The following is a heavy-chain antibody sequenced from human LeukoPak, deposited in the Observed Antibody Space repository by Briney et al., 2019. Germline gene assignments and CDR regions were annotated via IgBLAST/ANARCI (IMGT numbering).Heavy chain of an antibody. CDR3: ARTGSASSRNPRGNWFDP. J-gene: IGHJ5*02. D-gene: IGHD1-14*01. Sequence: SETLSLTCAVYGGSFSGYYWSWIRQPPGKGLEWIGEINHSGSTNYNPSLKSRVTISVDTSKNQFSLKLSSVTAADTAVYYCARTGSASSRNPRGNWFDPWGQGTLVTVSS. V-gene: IGHV4-34*01. CDR1: GGSFSGYY. CDR2: INHSGST.